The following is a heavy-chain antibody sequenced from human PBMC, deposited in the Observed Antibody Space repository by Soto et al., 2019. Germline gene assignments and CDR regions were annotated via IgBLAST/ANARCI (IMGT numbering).Heavy chain of an antibody. D-gene: IGHD2-21*02. CDR2: IGASGDIT. CDR1: GFSFTNFA. J-gene: IGHJ4*02. Sequence: EVQLLESGGGLVQPGGSLRLSCAASGFSFTNFAMSWVRQAPGKGLEWVAGIGASGDITGYADSVKGRLSISRDNSKNTLYLQLNSLRFEDTAVYYCAKDDFTDRGDDYFDYWGPGTLVTVSS. V-gene: IGHV3-23*01. CDR3: AKDDFTDRGDDYFDY.